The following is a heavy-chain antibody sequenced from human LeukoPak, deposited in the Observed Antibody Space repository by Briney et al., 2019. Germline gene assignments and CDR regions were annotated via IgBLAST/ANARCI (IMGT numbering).Heavy chain of an antibody. J-gene: IGHJ4*02. V-gene: IGHV3-23*01. D-gene: IGHD4-17*01. CDR1: GFTFNSYA. CDR2: ISGSGGST. CDR3: AKDRGDGDYYFDY. Sequence: PGGSLRLSCAASGFTFNSYAMSWLRPAPGKGLEWVSAISGSGGSTYYADSVKGRFTISRDNSKNTLYLQMNSLRAEDTAVYYCAKDRGDGDYYFDYWGQGTLVTVSS.